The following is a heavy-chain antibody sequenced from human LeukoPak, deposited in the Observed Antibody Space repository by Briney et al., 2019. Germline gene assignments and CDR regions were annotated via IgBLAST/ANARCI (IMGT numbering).Heavy chain of an antibody. CDR2: IYYSGST. V-gene: IGHV4-59*01. Sequence: SETLSLTCTVSGGSISSYYWSWIRQPPGKGLEWIGYIYYSGSTNYNPSLKSRVTISVDTSKNQFSLKLSSVTAADTAVYYCARAIVVVSGGNYYYGMDVWGQGTTVTVSS. D-gene: IGHD3-22*01. J-gene: IGHJ6*02. CDR3: ARAIVVVSGGNYYYGMDV. CDR1: GGSISSYY.